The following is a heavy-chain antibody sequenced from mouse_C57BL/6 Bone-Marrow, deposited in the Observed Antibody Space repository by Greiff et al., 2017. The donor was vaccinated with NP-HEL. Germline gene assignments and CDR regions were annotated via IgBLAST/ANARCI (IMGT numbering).Heavy chain of an antibody. D-gene: IGHD1-1*01. CDR2: INPYNGGT. Sequence: VQLKQSGPVLVKPGASVKMSCKASGYTFTDYYMNWVKQSHGKSLEWIGVINPYNGGTSYNQKFKGKATLTVDKSSSTAYMELISLTSEDSAVYYCARNHYYGSSHWYFDVWGTGTTVTVSS. V-gene: IGHV1-19*01. CDR3: ARNHYYGSSHWYFDV. CDR1: GYTFTDYY. J-gene: IGHJ1*03.